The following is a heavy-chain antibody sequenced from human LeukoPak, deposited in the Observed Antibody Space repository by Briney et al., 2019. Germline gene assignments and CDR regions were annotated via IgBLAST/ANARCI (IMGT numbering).Heavy chain of an antibody. D-gene: IGHD3-22*01. CDR1: GDSVSSDSAA. V-gene: IGHV6-1*01. CDR3: ARGSGYYDTGRFSFVDN. CDR2: TYYRSQWFI. Sequence: SQTLSLTCAISGDSVSSDSAAWNWIRQSPSRGLEWLGRTYYRSQWFIDYAVSVKTRITIKSDTSRNQFSLELNSVTPEDTGVYYCARGSGYYDTGRFSFVDNWGQGTLVTVSS. J-gene: IGHJ4*02.